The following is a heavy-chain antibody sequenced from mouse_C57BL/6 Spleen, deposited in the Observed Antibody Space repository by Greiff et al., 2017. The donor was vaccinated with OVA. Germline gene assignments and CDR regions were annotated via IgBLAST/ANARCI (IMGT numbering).Heavy chain of an antibody. Sequence: QVQLQQPGAELVMPGASVKLSCKASGYTFTSYWMHWVKQRPGQGLEWIGEIDPSDSYTNYNQKFKGKSTLTVDKSSSTAYMQLSSLTSEDSAVYYCARKERITTVAFYYWGQGTTLTVSS. CDR1: GYTFTSYW. V-gene: IGHV1-69*01. D-gene: IGHD1-1*01. CDR3: ARKERITTVAFYY. CDR2: IDPSDSYT. J-gene: IGHJ2*01.